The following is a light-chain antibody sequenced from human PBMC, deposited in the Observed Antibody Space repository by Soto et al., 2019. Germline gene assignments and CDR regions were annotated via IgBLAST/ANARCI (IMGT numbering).Light chain of an antibody. V-gene: IGKV1-33*01. CDR1: QDISKY. CDR3: QQCNNLPIT. J-gene: IGKJ5*01. CDR2: GAS. Sequence: DIQMTQSPSSLSASVGDRVTITSQANQDISKYLNWYQQKPGKAPKLLIYGASSLETGVPSRFSGSGSGTDFTFTISRLQPEDIETYYCQQCNNLPITFGQGTRLEIK.